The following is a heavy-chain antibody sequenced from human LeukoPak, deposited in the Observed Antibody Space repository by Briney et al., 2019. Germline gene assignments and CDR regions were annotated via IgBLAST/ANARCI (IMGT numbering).Heavy chain of an antibody. D-gene: IGHD6-6*01. V-gene: IGHV4-39*01. J-gene: IGHJ2*01. Sequence: SETLSLTCTVSGGSISSSSYHWGWIRQPPGKGLEWIGSIYYSGSTYYNPSLKSRVTISVDTSKNQFSLKLSSVTAADTAVYYCARPLGGAARRDWYFDLWGRGTLVTVSS. CDR2: IYYSGST. CDR3: ARPLGGAARRDWYFDL. CDR1: GGSISSSSYH.